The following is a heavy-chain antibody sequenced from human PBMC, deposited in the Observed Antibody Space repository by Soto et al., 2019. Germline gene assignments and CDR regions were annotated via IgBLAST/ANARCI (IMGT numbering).Heavy chain of an antibody. D-gene: IGHD2-8*02. V-gene: IGHV3-21*01. CDR3: ARGLPVAKAFDI. CDR1: GFTFSSYS. CDR2: ISSSSSYI. Sequence: EVQLVESGGGLVKPGGSLRLSCAASGFTFSSYSMNWVRQAPGKGLEWVSSISSSSSYIYYADSVKGRFTISRDNAKNPLDLQMNGLRPEDTAVYYCARGLPVAKAFDIWGQGTMVTVSS. J-gene: IGHJ3*02.